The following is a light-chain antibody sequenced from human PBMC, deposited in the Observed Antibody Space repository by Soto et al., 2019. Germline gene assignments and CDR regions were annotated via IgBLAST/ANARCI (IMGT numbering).Light chain of an antibody. CDR1: SSDVGGYNY. Sequence: QSALTQPASVSGSPGQSITISCTGTSSDVGGYNYVSWYQQHPGKAPKLMIYEVSYRPSGISNRFSGSKSGNTASLTISGLQVEDEADYYCSSATSSSIYVFGTGTKLTVL. V-gene: IGLV2-14*01. CDR2: EVS. J-gene: IGLJ1*01. CDR3: SSATSSSIYV.